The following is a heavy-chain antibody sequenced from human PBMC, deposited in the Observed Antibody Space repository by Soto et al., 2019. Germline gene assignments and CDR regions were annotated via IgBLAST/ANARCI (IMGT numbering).Heavy chain of an antibody. J-gene: IGHJ4*02. CDR3: ARLRPPDITIDY. Sequence: TLSLTCTVSGGSISSSSYYWGWIRQPPGKGLEWIGSIYYSGSTYYNPSLKSRVTISVDTSKNQFSLKLSSVTAADTAVYYCARLRPPDITIDYWGQGTLVTVSS. CDR2: IYYSGST. CDR1: GGSISSSSYY. V-gene: IGHV4-39*01. D-gene: IGHD1-20*01.